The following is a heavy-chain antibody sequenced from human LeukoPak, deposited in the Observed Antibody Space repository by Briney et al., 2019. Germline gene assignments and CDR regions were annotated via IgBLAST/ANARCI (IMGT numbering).Heavy chain of an antibody. D-gene: IGHD3-3*01. CDR2: IYHSGST. Sequence: SETLSLTCTVSGYSISSGYYWGWIRQPPGKGLEWIGSIYHSGSTYYNPSLKSRVTISVDRSKNQFSLKLSSVTAADTAVYYCARGGYDFWSGYFPPIDYWGQGTLVTVSS. V-gene: IGHV4-38-2*02. J-gene: IGHJ4*02. CDR1: GYSISSGYY. CDR3: ARGGYDFWSGYFPPIDY.